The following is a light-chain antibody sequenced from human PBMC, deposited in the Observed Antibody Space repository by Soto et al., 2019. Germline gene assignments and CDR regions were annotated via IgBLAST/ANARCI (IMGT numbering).Light chain of an antibody. CDR3: LQDYNYPLT. CDR2: AVS. J-gene: IGKJ4*01. CDR1: QFIRDD. Sequence: AIQMTQSPSSLSASVGDRVTITCRASQFIRDDLGWYQQKPGEAPKLLIYAVSNLQSGVPSRFSGRGSGTDFTLTITSLQPEDSATYYCLQDYNYPLTFGGGTKVEIK. V-gene: IGKV1-6*01.